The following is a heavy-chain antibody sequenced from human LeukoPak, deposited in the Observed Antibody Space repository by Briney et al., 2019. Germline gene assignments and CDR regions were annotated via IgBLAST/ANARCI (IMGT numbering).Heavy chain of an antibody. CDR2: FDPEDGET. CDR3: ATGRGIVGATLY. Sequence: ASVKVSCKVSGYTLTELSMHWVRQAPGKGLEWMGYFDPEDGETIYAQKFQGRVTMTEDTSTDTTYMELSSLRSEDTAVYYCATGRGIVGATLYWGQGTLVTVSS. V-gene: IGHV1-24*01. CDR1: GYTLTELS. J-gene: IGHJ4*02. D-gene: IGHD1-26*01.